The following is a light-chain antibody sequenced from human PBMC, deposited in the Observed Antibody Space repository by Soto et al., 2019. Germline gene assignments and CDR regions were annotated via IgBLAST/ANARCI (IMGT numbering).Light chain of an antibody. Sequence: AIRMTQSPSSLSASTGDRVTITCRASRGISSYLAWYQQKPGKAPKLLIYAASTLQSGVPSRFSGSGSGTDFTLTISCLQSEDFATYYCQQYYSYPLTFGGGTKVDI. CDR3: QQYYSYPLT. J-gene: IGKJ4*01. CDR1: RGISSY. CDR2: AAS. V-gene: IGKV1-8*01.